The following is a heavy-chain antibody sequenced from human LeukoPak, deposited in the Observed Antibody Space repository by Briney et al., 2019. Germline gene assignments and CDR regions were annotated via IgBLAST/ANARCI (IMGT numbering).Heavy chain of an antibody. V-gene: IGHV1-18*01. CDR2: IGRNNGNT. J-gene: IGHJ4*02. D-gene: IGHD6-25*01. Sequence: ASVKVSCKASGYTFISYGITWVRQAPGQGLEWMGWIGRNNGNTKFAQKFQGRVTMTTDTSTTTAYMEPRSLRSDDTAVYFCARDRGDYYFDYWGQGTLVSVSS. CDR1: GYTFISYG. CDR3: ARDRGDYYFDY.